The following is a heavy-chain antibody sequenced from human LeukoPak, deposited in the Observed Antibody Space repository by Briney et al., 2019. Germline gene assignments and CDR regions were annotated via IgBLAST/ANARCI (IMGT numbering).Heavy chain of an antibody. D-gene: IGHD1-14*01. V-gene: IGHV3-23*01. J-gene: IGHJ4*02. Sequence: GESLRLSCAASGFTFSSHWMSWVRQAPGKGLEWVSAISGSGGSTYYADSVEGRFTISRDNSKNTLYLQMNSLRAEDTAVYYCAKSLTRSKYYFDYWGQGTLVTVSS. CDR2: ISGSGGST. CDR3: AKSLTRSKYYFDY. CDR1: GFTFSSHW.